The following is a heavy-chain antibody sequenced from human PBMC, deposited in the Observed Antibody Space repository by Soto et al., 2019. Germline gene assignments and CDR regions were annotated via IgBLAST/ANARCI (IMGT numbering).Heavy chain of an antibody. Sequence: PGGSLRLSCAASGFTFNSYSMNWVRQAPGKGLEWVSYISSSSTTKYYTDSVKGRFTISRDNAKNSLYLQMNSLRAEDTAVYYCARFYYDSSGYLPSPYYYYYGMDVWGQGTTVTVSS. D-gene: IGHD3-22*01. CDR3: ARFYYDSSGYLPSPYYYYYGMDV. V-gene: IGHV3-48*04. J-gene: IGHJ6*02. CDR2: ISSSSTTK. CDR1: GFTFNSYS.